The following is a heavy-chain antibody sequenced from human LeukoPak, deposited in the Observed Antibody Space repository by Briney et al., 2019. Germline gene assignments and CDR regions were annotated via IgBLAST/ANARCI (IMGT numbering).Heavy chain of an antibody. CDR3: ARERGYSYGYVGWFDP. CDR1: GGSISSGGYS. CDR2: IYHSGST. Sequence: SQTLSLTCAVSGGSISSGGYSWSWIRQPPGKGLEWIGYIYHSGSTYYNPSLKSRVTISVDRSKNQFSLKLSSVTAADTAVYCCARERGYSYGYVGWFDPWGQGTLVTVSS. V-gene: IGHV4-30-2*01. D-gene: IGHD5-18*01. J-gene: IGHJ5*02.